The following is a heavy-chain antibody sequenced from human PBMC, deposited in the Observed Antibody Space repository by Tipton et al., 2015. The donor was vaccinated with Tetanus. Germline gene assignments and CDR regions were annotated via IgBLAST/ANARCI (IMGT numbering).Heavy chain of an antibody. Sequence: GLVKPSETLSLTCAVYGGSFSGYYWSWIRQPPGKGLEWIGEINHSGSTNYNPSLKSRVTISVDTSKNQFSLKLSSVTAADTAVYYCARGGWYSSGRFDYWGQGTLVTVSS. CDR1: GGSFSGYY. D-gene: IGHD6-19*01. J-gene: IGHJ4*02. CDR2: INHSGST. CDR3: ARGGWYSSGRFDY. V-gene: IGHV4-34*01.